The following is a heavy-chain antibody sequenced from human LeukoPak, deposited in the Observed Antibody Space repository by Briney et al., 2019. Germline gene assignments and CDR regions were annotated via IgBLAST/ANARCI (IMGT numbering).Heavy chain of an antibody. CDR3: ARVGVYESSGYYVGDDY. Sequence: ASVKVSCQASGYTFTGYYMHWVRQAPGQGLEWMGRINPNSGGTNYAQKFQVRVTMTRDTSISTAYMELSRLRSDDTAVYYCARVGVYESSGYYVGDDYWGQGTLVTVSS. CDR2: INPNSGGT. D-gene: IGHD3-22*01. CDR1: GYTFTGYY. V-gene: IGHV1-2*06. J-gene: IGHJ4*02.